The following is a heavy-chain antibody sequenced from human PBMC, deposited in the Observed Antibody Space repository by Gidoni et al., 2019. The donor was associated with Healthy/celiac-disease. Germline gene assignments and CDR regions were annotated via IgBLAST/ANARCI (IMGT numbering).Heavy chain of an antibody. CDR2: INHSGST. D-gene: IGHD3-22*01. J-gene: IGHJ4*02. CDR3: ARVKDSSGYYYGGDY. Sequence: QVQLQQWGAGLLKPSETLSLTCAVYGGSFSGYYWSWIHQPPGKGLEWLGEINHSGSTNYNPSLKSRVTISVDTSKNQFSLKLSSVTAADTAVYYCARVKDSSGYYYGGDYWGQGTLVTVSS. CDR1: GGSFSGYY. V-gene: IGHV4-34*01.